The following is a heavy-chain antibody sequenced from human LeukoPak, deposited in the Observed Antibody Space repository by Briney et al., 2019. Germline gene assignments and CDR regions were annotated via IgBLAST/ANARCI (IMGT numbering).Heavy chain of an antibody. Sequence: ASVKVSCQASGGTFSSYAISGVRQAPGQGVEGVGRIIPIFGIANYAKKFEGRVTITADKSTSTGYMELSSLRSEDTAVYYCALRYCSGGSCYSGAWFDPWGQGTLVTVSS. V-gene: IGHV1-69*17. CDR3: ALRYCSGGSCYSGAWFDP. CDR1: GGTFSSYA. J-gene: IGHJ5*02. CDR2: IIPIFGIA. D-gene: IGHD2-15*01.